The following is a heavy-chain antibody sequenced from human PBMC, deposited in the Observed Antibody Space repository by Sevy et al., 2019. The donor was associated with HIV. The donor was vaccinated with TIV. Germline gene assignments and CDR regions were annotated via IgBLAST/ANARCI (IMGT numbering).Heavy chain of an antibody. V-gene: IGHV3-7*01. Sequence: GGSLRLSCAASEFTFSSYWMSWVRQAPGKGLEWVANIKQDGSEKYYVDSVKGRFTISRDNAKNSLYLQMNSLRAEDTAVYYCARVPSTSYGMDVWGQGTTVTVSS. CDR1: EFTFSSYW. D-gene: IGHD2-2*01. CDR3: ARVPSTSYGMDV. CDR2: IKQDGSEK. J-gene: IGHJ6*02.